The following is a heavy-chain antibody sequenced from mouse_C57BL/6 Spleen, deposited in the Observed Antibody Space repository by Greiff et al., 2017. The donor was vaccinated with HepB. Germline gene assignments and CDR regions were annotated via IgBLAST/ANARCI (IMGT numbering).Heavy chain of an antibody. CDR1: GFNIKNTY. D-gene: IGHD1-1*01. Sequence: EVKLVESVAELVRPGASVKLSCTASGFNIKNTYMHWVKQRPEQGLEWIGRIDPANGNTKYAPKFQGKATITADTSSNTAYLQLSSLTSDDTAIYYCARWGEHYYCSRYFDYWGQGTTLTFSS. CDR3: ARWGEHYYCSRYFDY. J-gene: IGHJ2*01. V-gene: IGHV14-3*01. CDR2: IDPANGNT.